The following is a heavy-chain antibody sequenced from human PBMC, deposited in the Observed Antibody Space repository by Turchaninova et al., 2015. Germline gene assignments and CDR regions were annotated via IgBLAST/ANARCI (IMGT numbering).Heavy chain of an antibody. CDR2: LYPGDSDP. CDR3: ARRGGMATMSWFDP. D-gene: IGHD5-24*01. V-gene: IGHV5-51*01. Sequence: EVQLVQSGAEVKKPGESLKISCKGSCYSFTNYWIGWVRRMPGKGLEWMGILYPGDSDPRYSPAVRGEATISADKAINTAYLQWSSLKASDTAMYYWARRGGMATMSWFDPWGQGTLVTVSS. J-gene: IGHJ5*02. CDR1: CYSFTNYW.